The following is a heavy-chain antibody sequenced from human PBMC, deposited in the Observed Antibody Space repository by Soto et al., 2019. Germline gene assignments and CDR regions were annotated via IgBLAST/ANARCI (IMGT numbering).Heavy chain of an antibody. Sequence: EVQLVESGGGLVQTGGSLRLSCAASGFTFSAYWMSWVRQAPGKGLEWVANIKQAGSEKYYVDSVNGRFIISSDDAKNSLFLQVNSLRGEDTAVYYCAREKRANGYFDYWGQGTLVTVSS. CDR2: IKQAGSEK. CDR1: GFTFSAYW. CDR3: AREKRANGYFDY. V-gene: IGHV3-7*01. D-gene: IGHD6-25*01. J-gene: IGHJ4*02.